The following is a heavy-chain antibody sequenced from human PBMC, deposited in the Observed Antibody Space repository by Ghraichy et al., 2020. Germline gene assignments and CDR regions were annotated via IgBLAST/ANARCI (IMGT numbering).Heavy chain of an antibody. V-gene: IGHV3-9*01. CDR3: AKANTAMVTWGGMDV. J-gene: IGHJ6*02. Sequence: GGSLRLSCAASGFTFDDYAMHWVRQAPGKDLEWVSGISWHSRNIHYADSMRGRFTISRDNAKNSLYLQMNSLRAEDTALYYCAKANTAMVTWGGMDVWGQGTTVTVSS. CDR1: GFTFDDYA. CDR2: ISWHSRNI. D-gene: IGHD5-18*01.